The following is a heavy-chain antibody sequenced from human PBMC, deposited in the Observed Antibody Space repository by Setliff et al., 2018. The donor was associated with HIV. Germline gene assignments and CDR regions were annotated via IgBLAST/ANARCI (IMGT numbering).Heavy chain of an antibody. CDR1: GYTFTSYY. CDR2: INPSGGDT. CDR3: ARVPSGAAGLVRAGFYF. J-gene: IGHJ4*01. D-gene: IGHD6-25*01. V-gene: IGHV1-46*01. Sequence: ASVKVSCKASGYTFTSYYMHWVRQAPRHGLEWMGIINPSGGDTEYAQKFQDRVTMTTDTSTSTVYMELRGLRSDDTATYYCARVPSGAAGLVRAGFYFWGQGTLVTVSS.